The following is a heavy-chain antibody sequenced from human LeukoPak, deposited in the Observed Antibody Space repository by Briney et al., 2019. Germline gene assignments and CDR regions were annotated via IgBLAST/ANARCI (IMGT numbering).Heavy chain of an antibody. CDR3: ARMGVAVTTVDY. D-gene: IGHD4-17*01. CDR2: ISGRGTTR. V-gene: IGHV3-48*03. CDR1: GFTFSTYE. Sequence: GGSLRLSCAASGFTFSTYEMNWVRQAPGKGLEWVSYISGRGTTRYYADSVKGRFTISRDNAKNSLYLQMNSLRAGDTAVYYCARMGVAVTTVDYWDQGTLVTVSS. J-gene: IGHJ4*02.